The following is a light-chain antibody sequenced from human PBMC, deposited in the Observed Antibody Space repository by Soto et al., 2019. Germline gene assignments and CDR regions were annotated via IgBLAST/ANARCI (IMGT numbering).Light chain of an antibody. CDR2: EVS. CDR3: SSYTSTSALPV. Sequence: QSALTQPASVSGSPGQSFTISCTGTSSDVGGYNYVSWYQHHPGNAPKLMIFEVSNRPSGVSIRFSGSKSGNKASLTLSGLQSEDEADYYCSSYTSTSALPVFAGGIK. CDR1: SSDVGGYNY. J-gene: IGLJ3*02. V-gene: IGLV2-14*01.